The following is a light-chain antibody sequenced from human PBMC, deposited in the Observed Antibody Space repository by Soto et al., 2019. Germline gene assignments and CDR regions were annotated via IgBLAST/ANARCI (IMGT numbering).Light chain of an antibody. CDR3: GTWDSSLSAGRYV. CDR2: DNN. J-gene: IGLJ1*01. CDR1: SSNIGNNY. V-gene: IGLV1-51*01. Sequence: QSVLTQPPSVSAAPGQKVTISCSGSSSNIGNNYVSWYQQFPGTAPTLLIYDNNKRPSGIPDRFSGSKSGTSATLAITGLQTGDEADYYCGTWDSSLSAGRYVFGTGTQLTVL.